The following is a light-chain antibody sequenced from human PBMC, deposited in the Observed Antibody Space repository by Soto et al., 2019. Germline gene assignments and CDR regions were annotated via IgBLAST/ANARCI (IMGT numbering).Light chain of an antibody. CDR2: DAS. J-gene: IGKJ5*01. V-gene: IGKV3-11*01. CDR3: QQRTYSLT. CDR1: QSLSHY. Sequence: EIVLTQSPATLSLSPGESATLSCRASQSLSHYLAWYQQKPGQPPRLLIYDASHRATGIPVRFSGSGSGTDFTLTISSLEPEDFAVYYCQQRTYSLTFGQGTRLEIK.